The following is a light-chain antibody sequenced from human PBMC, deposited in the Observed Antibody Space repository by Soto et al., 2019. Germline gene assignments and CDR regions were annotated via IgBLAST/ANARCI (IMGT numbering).Light chain of an antibody. CDR3: AAWDDTLKRYV. CDR2: YNN. J-gene: IGLJ1*01. Sequence: QSVLTQPPSASETPGQTVSISCSGSNSNIASNTFNWYQHLPGTAPKLLIYYNNQPPSGVPDRFSGSKSGTSASLAISGLXSEDESEYYCAAWDDTLKRYVFGTGTKVTVL. V-gene: IGLV1-44*01. CDR1: NSNIASNT.